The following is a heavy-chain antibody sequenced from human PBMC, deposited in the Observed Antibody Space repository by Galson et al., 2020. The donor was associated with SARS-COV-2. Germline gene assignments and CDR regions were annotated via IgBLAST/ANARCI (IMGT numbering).Heavy chain of an antibody. Sequence: TGGSLRLSCAASGFTFSSYGMHWVRQAPGKGLEWVAVISYDGSNKYYADSVKGRFTISRDNSKNTLYLQMNSLRAEDTAVYYCAKDEVTTAAFDIWGQGTMVTVSS. CDR3: AKDEVTTAAFDI. J-gene: IGHJ3*02. D-gene: IGHD4-17*01. V-gene: IGHV3-30*18. CDR2: ISYDGSNK. CDR1: GFTFSSYG.